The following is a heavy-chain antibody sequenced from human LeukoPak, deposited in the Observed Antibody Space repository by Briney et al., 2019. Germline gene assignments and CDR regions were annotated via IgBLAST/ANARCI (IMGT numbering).Heavy chain of an antibody. D-gene: IGHD1-26*01. CDR2: IYYSGST. Sequence: SETLSLTCTVSGGSISSYYWSWIRQPPGKGLEWINYIYYSGSTYYNPSLKSRVTMSVDTSKNQFSLKLSSVTAADTAVYYCARELTYADYWGQGTLVTVSS. CDR3: ARELTYADY. CDR1: GGSISSYY. V-gene: IGHV4-59*04. J-gene: IGHJ4*02.